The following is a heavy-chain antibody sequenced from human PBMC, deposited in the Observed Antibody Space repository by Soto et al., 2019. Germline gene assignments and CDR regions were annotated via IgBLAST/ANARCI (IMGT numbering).Heavy chain of an antibody. Sequence: GGSLRLSCAASGFTFTRYDMHWVRLTAGKGLEWVSSIGTDGDTYYVDSVKGRFTISRDNAENSLYLQMTSLRAEDTAVYYCASARHIGPWGQGTLVTVSS. D-gene: IGHD2-21*01. CDR3: ASARHIGP. J-gene: IGHJ5*02. V-gene: IGHV3-13*01. CDR2: IGTDGDT. CDR1: GFTFTRYD.